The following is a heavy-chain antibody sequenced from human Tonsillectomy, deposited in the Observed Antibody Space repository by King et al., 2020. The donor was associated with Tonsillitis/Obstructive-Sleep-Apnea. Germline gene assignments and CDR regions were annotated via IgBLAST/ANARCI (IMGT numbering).Heavy chain of an antibody. J-gene: IGHJ3*02. Sequence: VQRVESGAEVKKPGESLKISCKGSGYSCTSYWIGWVGQMPGQSLEWMGIIYPGNSDTRDSPSFQDQVTISADKSLSTAYLQWSSLKASDTAMYFCARLYGDWGAFDIWGQGTMVTVSS. CDR1: GYSCTSYW. V-gene: IGHV5-51*01. D-gene: IGHD4-17*01. CDR2: IYPGNSDT. CDR3: ARLYGDWGAFDI.